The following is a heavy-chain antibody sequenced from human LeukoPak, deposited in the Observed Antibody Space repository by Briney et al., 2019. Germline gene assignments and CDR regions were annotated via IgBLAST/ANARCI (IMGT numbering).Heavy chain of an antibody. V-gene: IGHV4-59*08. J-gene: IGHJ4*02. CDR1: GGSISSYY. CDR3: ARHSTGVDY. Sequence: SETLSLTCTVSGGSISSYYWSWIRQPPGKGLEWIGYICYSGSTNYNPSLKSRVTISVDTSKNQFSLKLSSVTAADTAVYYCARHSTGVDYWGQGTLVTVSS. D-gene: IGHD4-17*01. CDR2: ICYSGST.